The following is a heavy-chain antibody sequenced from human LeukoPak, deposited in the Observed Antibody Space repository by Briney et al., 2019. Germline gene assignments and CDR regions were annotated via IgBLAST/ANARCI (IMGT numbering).Heavy chain of an antibody. D-gene: IGHD1-26*01. J-gene: IGHJ1*01. V-gene: IGHV3-53*01. CDR2: IYSGGST. CDR1: RFTVSSNY. CDR3: ASRYSGSYSEYFQH. Sequence: GGSLRLSCAASRFTVSSNYMSWVRQAPGKGLEWVSIIYSGGSTYYADSVKGRFTISRDNSKNTLYLQMNSLRAEDTAVYYCASRYSGSYSEYFQHWGQGTLVTVSS.